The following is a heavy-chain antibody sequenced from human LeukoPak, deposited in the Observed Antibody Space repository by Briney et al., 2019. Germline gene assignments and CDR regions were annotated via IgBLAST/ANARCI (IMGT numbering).Heavy chain of an antibody. J-gene: IGHJ2*01. CDR1: EFTFSTYS. CDR3: ARASSSHWHYWYFDL. D-gene: IGHD6-13*01. Sequence: GGSLRLSCAASEFTFSTYSFNWVRQAPGKGLEWISYISGNSGAIYYADSVKGRFTISRDNAKNSLFLQMNGLRADDTGVYYCARASSSHWHYWYFDLWGRGSLVTVSS. CDR2: ISGNSGAI. V-gene: IGHV3-48*04.